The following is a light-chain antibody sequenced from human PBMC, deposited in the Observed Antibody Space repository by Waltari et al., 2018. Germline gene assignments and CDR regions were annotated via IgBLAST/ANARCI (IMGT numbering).Light chain of an antibody. J-gene: IGKJ2*01. CDR3: QQYGGSVMYT. Sequence: VLTPSPGTPSLFSGGKTTLSCRASQRLTRRYLAWYQQKPGQAPRLLIYGASSRAAGIPDRISGGGSAANFTSTISRLEAEDVAVDYCQQYGGSVMYTFGQGTKLEIK. CDR1: QRLTRRY. CDR2: GAS. V-gene: IGKV3-20*01.